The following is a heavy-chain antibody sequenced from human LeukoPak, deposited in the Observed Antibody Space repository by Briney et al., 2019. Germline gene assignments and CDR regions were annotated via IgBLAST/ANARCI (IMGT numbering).Heavy chain of an antibody. Sequence: SVKVSCKASGGTFSSYTISWVRQAPGQGLEWMGRIIPILGIANYAQKFQGRVTITADKSTSTAYMELSSLRSEDTAVYYCAIHKKGNYYDSSGYYGWGQGTLVTVSS. V-gene: IGHV1-69*02. CDR3: AIHKKGNYYDSSGYYG. J-gene: IGHJ4*02. CDR2: IIPILGIA. D-gene: IGHD3-22*01. CDR1: GGTFSSYT.